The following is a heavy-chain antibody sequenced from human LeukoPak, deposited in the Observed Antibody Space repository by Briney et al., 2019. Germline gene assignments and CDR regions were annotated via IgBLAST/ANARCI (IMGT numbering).Heavy chain of an antibody. CDR2: IASDGSHT. Sequence: GGSLRLSCAASGLTFSTYFMHWVRQAPGKGLEWEADIASDGSHTFYVGSVKGRFTLSRDNSKNTLYLQMNSLRAEDTAVYFCARERQDTILHSGAFDIWGQGTMVTVSS. V-gene: IGHV3-30-3*01. CDR3: ARERQDTILHSGAFDI. CDR1: GLTFSTYF. J-gene: IGHJ3*02. D-gene: IGHD2-21*01.